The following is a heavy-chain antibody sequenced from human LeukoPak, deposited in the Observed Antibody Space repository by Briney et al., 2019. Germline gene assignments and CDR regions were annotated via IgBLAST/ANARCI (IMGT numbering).Heavy chain of an antibody. CDR1: GYTFTSYG. CDR2: ISAYNGNT. J-gene: IGHJ4*02. V-gene: IGHV1-18*01. D-gene: IGHD3-3*01. Sequence: ASVKVSCKASGYTFTSYGISWVRQAPGQGLEWMGWISAYNGNTNYAQNLQGRVTMTTDTSTSTAYMELRSLRSDDTAVYYCARGPGITIFGVVNDYWGQGTLVTVSS. CDR3: ARGPGITIFGVVNDY.